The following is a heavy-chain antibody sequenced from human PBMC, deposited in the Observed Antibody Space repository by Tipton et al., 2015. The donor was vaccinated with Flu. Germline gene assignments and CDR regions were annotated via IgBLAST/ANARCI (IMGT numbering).Heavy chain of an antibody. J-gene: IGHJ3*02. D-gene: IGHD1-26*01. CDR3: ARHEQQWELRPDAFDI. V-gene: IGHV1-18*04. CDR1: GYTFTSYG. CDR2: ISAYNGNT. Sequence: QSGAEVKKPGASVKVSCKASGYTFTSYGISWVRQAPGQGLEWMGWISAYNGNTNYAQKLQGRVTMPTDTSTGTAYMELRSLRSDDTAVYYCARHEQQWELRPDAFDIWGQGTMVTVSS.